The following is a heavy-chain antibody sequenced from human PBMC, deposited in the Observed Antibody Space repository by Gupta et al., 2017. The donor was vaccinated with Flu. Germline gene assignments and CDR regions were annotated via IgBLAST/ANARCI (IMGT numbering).Heavy chain of an antibody. CDR3: AKDRSNYYYGMDV. Sequence: QVQLVESGGGVVQPGRSLRLSCAASGFTFSSYGMHWVRQAPGKGLEWVAVISYDGSNKYYADSVKGRFTISRDNSKNTLYLQMNSLRAEDTAVYYCAKDRSNYYYGMDVWGQGTTVTVSS. CDR2: ISYDGSNK. J-gene: IGHJ6*02. V-gene: IGHV3-30*18. D-gene: IGHD3-16*02. CDR1: GFTFSSYG.